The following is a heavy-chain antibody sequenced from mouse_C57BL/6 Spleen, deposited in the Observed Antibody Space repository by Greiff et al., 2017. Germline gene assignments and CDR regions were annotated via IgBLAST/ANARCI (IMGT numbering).Heavy chain of an antibody. CDR1: GFTFSSYA. CDR3: TRGRSNYPYAMDY. J-gene: IGHJ4*01. D-gene: IGHD2-5*01. V-gene: IGHV5-9-1*02. Sequence: EVQRVESGEGLVKPGGSLKLSCAASGFTFSSYAMSWVRQTPEKRLEWVAYISSGGDYIYYADTVKGRFTISRDNARNTLYLQMSSLKSEDTAMYYGTRGRSNYPYAMDYWGQGTSVTVSS. CDR2: ISSGGDYI.